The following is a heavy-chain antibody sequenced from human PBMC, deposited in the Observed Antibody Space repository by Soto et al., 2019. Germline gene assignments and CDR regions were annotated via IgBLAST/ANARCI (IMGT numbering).Heavy chain of an antibody. D-gene: IGHD1-20*01. CDR3: AISITGKGNGYAFDF. Sequence: ASVKVSCKASGYTFTSYAMHWVRQAPGQRLESMGWINAGNGNTKYSQKFQGWVTMTRDTSISTAYMELSRLRSDDTAVYYCAISITGKGNGYAFDFWGPGTMVTVSS. J-gene: IGHJ3*01. CDR2: INAGNGNT. V-gene: IGHV1-3*01. CDR1: GYTFTSYA.